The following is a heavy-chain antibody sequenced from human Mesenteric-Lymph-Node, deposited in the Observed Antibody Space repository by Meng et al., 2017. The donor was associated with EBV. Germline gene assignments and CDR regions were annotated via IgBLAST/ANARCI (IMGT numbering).Heavy chain of an antibody. V-gene: IGHV4-4*02. D-gene: IGHD2-21*01. CDR3: AREPSVGEHHCRY. Sequence: QLLPQGPGPGLRKSSGTLSRTAVVSGASSSSSNWWSWVRQPPGKGLEWIGEIYPSGSTNYNPSLKSRVTISVDKSKNQFSLKLSSVTAADTAVYYCAREPSVGEHHCRYWGQGTLVTVSS. CDR2: IYPSGST. CDR1: GASSSSSNW. J-gene: IGHJ4*02.